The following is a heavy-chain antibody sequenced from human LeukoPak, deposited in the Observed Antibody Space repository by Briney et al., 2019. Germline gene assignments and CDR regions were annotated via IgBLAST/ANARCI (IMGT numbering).Heavy chain of an antibody. Sequence: GGSLRLSCAASGFTFSSYSMNWVRQAPGKGLKWVSSISSSSSYIYYADSVKGRFTISRDNAKNSLYLQMNSLRAEDTAVYYCARGPYYDFWSGYSNFDYWGQGTLVTVSS. CDR2: ISSSSSYI. D-gene: IGHD3-3*01. V-gene: IGHV3-21*01. CDR3: ARGPYYDFWSGYSNFDY. CDR1: GFTFSSYS. J-gene: IGHJ4*02.